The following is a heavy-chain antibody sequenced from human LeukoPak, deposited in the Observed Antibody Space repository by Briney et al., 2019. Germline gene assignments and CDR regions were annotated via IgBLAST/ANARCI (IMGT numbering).Heavy chain of an antibody. J-gene: IGHJ4*02. CDR1: GYTFTSYG. D-gene: IGHD3-22*01. CDR2: IGAYNGNT. Sequence: ASVKVSCKASGYTFTSYGISWVRQAPGQGLEWMGWIGAYNGNTNYAQKLQGRVTMTTDTSTSTAYMELRSLRSDDTAVYYCARDAPNYYDSSGYHLPRFDYWGQGTLVTVSS. CDR3: ARDAPNYYDSSGYHLPRFDY. V-gene: IGHV1-18*01.